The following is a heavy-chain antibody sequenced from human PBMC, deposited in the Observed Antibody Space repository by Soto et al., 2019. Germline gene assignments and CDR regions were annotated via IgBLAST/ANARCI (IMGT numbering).Heavy chain of an antibody. D-gene: IGHD7-27*01. Sequence: ASITVSCPASGSTFRSAASHWARQAPGQRLEWMGWINAGYGNTKSSQKFQDRVTISRDTSASTAYMELTSLRSQDPAVYYCARDTGDGTFDFWGQGTRVTVSA. CDR1: GSTFRSAA. V-gene: IGHV1-3*01. CDR2: INAGYGNT. J-gene: IGHJ4*02. CDR3: ARDTGDGTFDF.